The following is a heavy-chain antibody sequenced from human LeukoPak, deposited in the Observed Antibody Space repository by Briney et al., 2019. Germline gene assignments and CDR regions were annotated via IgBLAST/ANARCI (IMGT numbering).Heavy chain of an antibody. CDR2: ISRNSDYT. Sequence: GGSVTLLRAASGFTFTDYYMSWIRQAPGKGLEWVSYISRNSDYTTYADSVKGRFTISRDNAKNSLFLQMNSLRAEDTAVYYCAKVEQVLYSIAFCMDVWGQGTTVTVSS. J-gene: IGHJ6*02. D-gene: IGHD2-15*01. V-gene: IGHV3-11*05. CDR3: AKVEQVLYSIAFCMDV. CDR1: GFTFTDYY.